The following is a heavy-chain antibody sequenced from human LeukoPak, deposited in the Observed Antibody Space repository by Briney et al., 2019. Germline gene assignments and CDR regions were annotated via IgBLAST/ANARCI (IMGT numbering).Heavy chain of an antibody. Sequence: GGSLRLSCAASGFTFSNYWMSWVRQAPGKGLEWVANINQAGSEEYYVDSVEGRFTISRDNAKNSLYLRLNSLRAEDTAVYYCAIASGGRGGLDYWGQGTLVTVSS. J-gene: IGHJ4*02. D-gene: IGHD2-21*01. CDR1: GFTFSNYW. CDR3: AIASGGRGGLDY. V-gene: IGHV3-7*03. CDR2: INQAGSEE.